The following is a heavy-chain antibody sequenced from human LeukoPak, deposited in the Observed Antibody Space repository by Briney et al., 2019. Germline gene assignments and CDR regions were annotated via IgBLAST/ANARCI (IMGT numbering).Heavy chain of an antibody. CDR3: AKGGVTARFDY. V-gene: IGHV3-23*01. Sequence: GGSLRLSCAASGFTFSSYAMTWVRRAPGKGLEWVSSISVGGGSSAYYAASVKGRFTISRDNSKNTLYLQMNSLGAEDMAVYYCAKGGVTARFDYWGQGTLVTVSS. CDR1: GFTFSSYA. J-gene: IGHJ4*02. D-gene: IGHD2-21*02. CDR2: ISVGGGSSA.